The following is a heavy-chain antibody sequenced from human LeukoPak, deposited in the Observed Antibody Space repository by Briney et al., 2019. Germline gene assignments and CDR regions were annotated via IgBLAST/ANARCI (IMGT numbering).Heavy chain of an antibody. V-gene: IGHV4-34*01. J-gene: IGHJ6*02. D-gene: IGHD3-3*01. CDR2: INHSGST. CDR3: AKTIFGNYGMDV. CDR1: GGSFSGYY. Sequence: SETLSLTCAVYGGSFSGYYWSWIRQPPGKGLEWIGEINHSGSTNYNPSLKSRVTISVDTSKNQFSLKLSSVTAADTAVYYCAKTIFGNYGMDVWGQGTTVTVSS.